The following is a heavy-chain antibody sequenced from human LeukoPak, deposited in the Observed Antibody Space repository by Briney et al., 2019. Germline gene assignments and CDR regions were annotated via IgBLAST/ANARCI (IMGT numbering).Heavy chain of an antibody. CDR2: MSGDGSST. D-gene: IGHD3-10*01. CDR1: GFTCSNYW. J-gene: IGHJ4*02. Sequence: GGSLRLSCAASGFTCSNYWMNWVRQVPGKGLMWVSRMSGDGSSTNYADSVKGRFTISRDNAKNTLYLQMNSLRVEDTAVYYCARALSNTVRGVGDYWGQGTLVTVSS. CDR3: ARALSNTVRGVGDY. V-gene: IGHV3-74*01.